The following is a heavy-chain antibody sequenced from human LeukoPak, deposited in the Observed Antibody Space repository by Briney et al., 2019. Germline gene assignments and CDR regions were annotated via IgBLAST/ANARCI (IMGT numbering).Heavy chain of an antibody. J-gene: IGHJ5*02. CDR2: INPSGGST. CDR3: ARESRKKYGSGSPGWFDP. V-gene: IGHV1-46*03. Sequence: ASVKVSCKASGYTFTSYYMHWVRQAPGQGLEWMGIINPSGGSTSYAQKFQGRVTITRDTSTSTVYMELSSLRSEDTAVYYCARESRKKYGSGSPGWFDPWGQGTLVTVSS. CDR1: GYTFTSYY. D-gene: IGHD3-10*01.